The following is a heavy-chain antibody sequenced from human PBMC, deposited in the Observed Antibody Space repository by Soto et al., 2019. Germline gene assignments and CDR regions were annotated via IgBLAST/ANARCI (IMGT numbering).Heavy chain of an antibody. D-gene: IGHD6-13*01. V-gene: IGHV3-21*06. CDR2: IGSRGSSYR. CDR3: ARDLEAADVFDF. J-gene: IGHJ3*01. CDR1: GFTFNNYN. Sequence: EVQLVESGGDLVKPGGSLRLSCAVSGFTFNNYNMNWVRQAPGKGLEWVASIGSRGSSYRYYADPVKGRFTISRDIANTSLYLQMDSLRVDDTGVYYFARDLEAADVFDFWGQGTIVTVSS.